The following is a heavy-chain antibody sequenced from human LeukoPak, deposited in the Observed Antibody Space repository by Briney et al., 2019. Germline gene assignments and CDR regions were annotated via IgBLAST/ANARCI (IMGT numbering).Heavy chain of an antibody. CDR3: ARVFTEYFHH. CDR2: IKQDGGEK. J-gene: IGHJ1*01. CDR1: GFTISSYW. V-gene: IGHV3-7*04. Sequence: PAGSLRLSCAASGFTISSYWMSWVRQAPRKGLQGVANIKQDGGEKYYVDSVKGRFTISRDNAKNSLYLQMNSVRAEDTAVYYCARVFTEYFHHWGQGTLVTVSS.